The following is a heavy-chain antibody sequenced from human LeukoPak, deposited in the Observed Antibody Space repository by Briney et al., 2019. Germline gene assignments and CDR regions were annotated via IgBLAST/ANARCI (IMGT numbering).Heavy chain of an antibody. V-gene: IGHV3-23*01. D-gene: IGHD2-15*01. J-gene: IGHJ4*02. Sequence: WVRQAPGKGLEWVSAISNNGGYTYYADSVQGRFTISRDNSKSTLCLQMNSLRAEDTAVYYCAKQLGYCSDGSCYFPYWGQGTLVTVSS. CDR3: AKQLGYCSDGSCYFPY. CDR2: ISNNGGYT.